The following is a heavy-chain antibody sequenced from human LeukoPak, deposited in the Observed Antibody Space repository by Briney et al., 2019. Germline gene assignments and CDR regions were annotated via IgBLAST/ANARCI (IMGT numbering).Heavy chain of an antibody. V-gene: IGHV3-23*01. CDR2: ISSGGNT. CDR1: EFTFSTYA. CDR3: TTDMRQRVVPYLDP. J-gene: IGHJ5*02. Sequence: GGSLRLSCAPSEFTFSTYAMSWVRHTPGKGLEWVSGISSGGNTQYTDSVKGRFTFSRDNSKNTLHLQMDSLRAEDTAIYYCTTDMRQRVVPYLDPGAQGTVVTVSS. D-gene: IGHD2-21*01.